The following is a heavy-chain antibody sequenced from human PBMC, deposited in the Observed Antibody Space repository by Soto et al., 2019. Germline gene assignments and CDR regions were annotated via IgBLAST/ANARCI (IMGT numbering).Heavy chain of an antibody. Sequence: GASVKVSCKASGGTFSSYAISWVRQAPGQGLEWMGGIIPIFGTANYAQKFQGRVTITADESTSTAYMELSSLRSEDTAVYYCAKGIAARPLDYYYYGMDVWGQGTTVTVSS. V-gene: IGHV1-69*13. D-gene: IGHD6-6*01. CDR2: IIPIFGTA. J-gene: IGHJ6*02. CDR1: GGTFSSYA. CDR3: AKGIAARPLDYYYYGMDV.